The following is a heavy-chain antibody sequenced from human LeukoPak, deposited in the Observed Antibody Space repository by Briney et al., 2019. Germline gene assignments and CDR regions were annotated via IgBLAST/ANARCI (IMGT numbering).Heavy chain of an antibody. V-gene: IGHV1-2*02. J-gene: IGHJ4*02. CDR2: INPNSGGT. CDR1: GYTFTGYY. D-gene: IGHD1-1*01. Sequence: SVKVFCKSSGYTFTGYYMHWVRQAPGQGLEWMGWINPNSGGTNYAQKFQGRVTMTRDTSISTAYMELSRLRSDDTAVYYCARSTGTTSSFDYWGQGTLVTVSS. CDR3: ARSTGTTSSFDY.